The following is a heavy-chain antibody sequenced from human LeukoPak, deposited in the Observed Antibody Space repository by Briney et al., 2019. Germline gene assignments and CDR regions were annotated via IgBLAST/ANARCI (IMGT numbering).Heavy chain of an antibody. J-gene: IGHJ5*02. CDR2: ISGSGGST. V-gene: IGHV3-23*01. CDR1: GFTLSSYA. Sequence: GGSLRLSCAASGFTLSSYAMSWVRQAPGKGLEWVSAISGSGGSTYYADSVKGRFTISRDNSKNTLYLQMNSLRAEDTAVYYCAKAAAVAGSSSWFDPWGQGTLVTVSS. CDR3: AKAAAVAGSSSWFDP. D-gene: IGHD6-19*01.